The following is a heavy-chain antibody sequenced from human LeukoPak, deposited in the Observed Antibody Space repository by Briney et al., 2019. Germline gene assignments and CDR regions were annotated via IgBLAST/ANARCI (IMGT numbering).Heavy chain of an antibody. D-gene: IGHD1-26*01. CDR1: GFTFSSSG. CDR2: IRFDGSTQ. J-gene: IGHJ4*02. Sequence: GGFLRLSCTASGFTFSSSGMNWVRQAPGKGLQRVAFIRFDGSTQYYADSVKGRFTVSRDNSKNTLYLQMNSLRDEDTAVYYCATETRGSYSEYWGQGTLLTVSS. CDR3: ATETRGSYSEY. V-gene: IGHV3-30*02.